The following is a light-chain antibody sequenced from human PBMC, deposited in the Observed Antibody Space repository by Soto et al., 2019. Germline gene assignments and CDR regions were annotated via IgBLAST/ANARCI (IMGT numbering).Light chain of an antibody. CDR3: SSCTSSITLV. CDR2: DVS. Sequence: QSALTQPASVSGSPGQSLTISYTGTSSDVGAYNSVSWYQHHPGKAPKLIIYDVSDRPSGVSNRFSGSRSGNTASLTISGLQADDEADYYCSSCTSSITLVFGGGTKLTVL. CDR1: SSDVGAYNS. J-gene: IGLJ2*01. V-gene: IGLV2-14*03.